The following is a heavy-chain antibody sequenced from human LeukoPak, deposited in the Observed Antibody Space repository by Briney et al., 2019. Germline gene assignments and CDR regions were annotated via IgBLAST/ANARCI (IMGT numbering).Heavy chain of an antibody. CDR2: IYYSGST. CDR3: ARGPSVDTAMVYNWFDP. J-gene: IGHJ5*02. CDR1: GDSISSGGYY. D-gene: IGHD5-18*01. Sequence: SQTLSLTCTVSGDSISSGGYYWSWIRQHPGKGLEWIGYIYYSGSTYYNPSLKSRVTISVDTSKNQFSLKLSSVTAADTAVYYCARGPSVDTAMVYNWFDPWGQGTLVTVSS. V-gene: IGHV4-31*03.